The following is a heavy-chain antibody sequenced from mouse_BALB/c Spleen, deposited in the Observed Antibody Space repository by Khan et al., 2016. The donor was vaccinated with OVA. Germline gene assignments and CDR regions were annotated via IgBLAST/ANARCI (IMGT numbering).Heavy chain of an antibody. D-gene: IGHD2-1*01. V-gene: IGHV1-77*01. Sequence: QVQLQQSGAELARPGASVTLSCKTSGYTFTDYYLNWVKQRTGQGLEWIGEIYPGTDNTYYNEQFKGKATPTADKSSSTAYIQLSSLTSEDSAVYFCARWGGNYKYYYALGYWGQGTSVTVSS. CDR2: IYPGTDNT. CDR1: GYTFTDYY. J-gene: IGHJ4*01. CDR3: ARWGGNYKYYYALGY.